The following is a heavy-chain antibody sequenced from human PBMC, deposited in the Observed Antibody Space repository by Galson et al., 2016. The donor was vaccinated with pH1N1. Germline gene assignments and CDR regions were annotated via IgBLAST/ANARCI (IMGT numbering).Heavy chain of an antibody. V-gene: IGHV3-7*01. CDR3: TRGVPTVGGY. J-gene: IGHJ4*02. CDR1: GYTFSNHW. D-gene: IGHD4-23*01. CDR2: INQDGSVK. Sequence: SLRLSCAASGYTFSNHWMSWVRQAPGKGLEWVVNINQDGSVKYYVDPVKGRFTISRNNAKSSLYMQMNSLRAEDTAVYYCTRGVPTVGGYWGQGTLVTVSS.